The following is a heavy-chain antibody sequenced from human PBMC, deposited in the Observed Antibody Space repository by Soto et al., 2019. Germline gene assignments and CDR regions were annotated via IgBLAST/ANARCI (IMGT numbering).Heavy chain of an antibody. D-gene: IGHD3-16*01. CDR1: GFSLSTSGVG. CDR3: AHSNGHWGY. CDR2: IYWDDDK. V-gene: IGHV2-5*02. J-gene: IGHJ4*02. Sequence: QITLKESGPPLVKPTQTLTLTCTFSGFSLSTSGVGVGWIRQPPGKALEWLALIYWDDDKRYSPSLKSRLTIAKDTSKHQVVLTMPNMDPVDTAPYYCAHSNGHWGYWGQGTLVTVSS.